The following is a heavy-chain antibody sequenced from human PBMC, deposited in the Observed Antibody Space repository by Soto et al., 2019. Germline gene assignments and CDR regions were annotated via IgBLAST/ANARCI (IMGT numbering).Heavy chain of an antibody. V-gene: IGHV3-30*18. J-gene: IGHJ4*02. Sequence: LRLSCAASGFTFSYYGMHWVRQAPGKGLEWVAVISYDGSKKYSADSVRGRFTISRDNSKNTLYLQMNSLRPEDTAVYYCAKDRVWNPFDDWGQGTLVTVSS. CDR1: GFTFSYYG. CDR3: AKDRVWNPFDD. D-gene: IGHD1-1*01. CDR2: ISYDGSKK.